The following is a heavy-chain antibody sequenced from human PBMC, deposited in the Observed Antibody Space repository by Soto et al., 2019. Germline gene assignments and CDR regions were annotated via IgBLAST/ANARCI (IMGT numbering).Heavy chain of an antibody. CDR1: GYTFTSYG. J-gene: IGHJ4*02. CDR2: ISAYNGNT. Sequence: QVQLVQSGAEVKKPGASVKVSCKASGYTFTSYGISWVRQAPGQGLEWMGWISAYNGNTNYAQKLQGRVTMNTDTXXSAAYRELRSLRSDDTAVYYCARDVSVGWLGTFDYWGQGTPVTVSS. D-gene: IGHD6-19*01. V-gene: IGHV1-18*01. CDR3: ARDVSVGWLGTFDY.